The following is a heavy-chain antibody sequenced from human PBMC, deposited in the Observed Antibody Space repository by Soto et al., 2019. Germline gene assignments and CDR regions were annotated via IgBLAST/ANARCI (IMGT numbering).Heavy chain of an antibody. CDR3: ARGLDYAIY. J-gene: IGHJ4*02. Sequence: PGGYLRLSCAASGVTFSSYWMGWVLQAPGKGLDRVDNLKQDASEKYYVASVKGRLTISRDNAKNSRCLQMNSVRAEDTAVYYCARGLDYAIYWGQGT. CDR1: GVTFSSYW. V-gene: IGHV3-7*01. CDR2: LKQDASEK. D-gene: IGHD2-8*01.